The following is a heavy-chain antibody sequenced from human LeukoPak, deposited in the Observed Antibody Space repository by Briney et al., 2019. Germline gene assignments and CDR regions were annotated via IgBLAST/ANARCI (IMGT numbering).Heavy chain of an antibody. CDR2: INHSGST. J-gene: IGHJ3*02. Sequence: ASETVSLTCAVYGGSFSGYYWSWLRQPPGKGLEWIGEINHSGSTNYNPSLKSRVTISVDTSKNQFSLKLSSVTAADTAVYYCARRPLAYCGGDCYPNAFDIWGQGTMVTVSS. D-gene: IGHD2-21*02. V-gene: IGHV4-34*01. CDR1: GGSFSGYY. CDR3: ARRPLAYCGGDCYPNAFDI.